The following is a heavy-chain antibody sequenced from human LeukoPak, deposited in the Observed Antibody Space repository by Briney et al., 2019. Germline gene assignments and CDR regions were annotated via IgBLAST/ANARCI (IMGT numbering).Heavy chain of an antibody. V-gene: IGHV4-34*01. D-gene: IGHD1-14*01. J-gene: IGHJ5*02. Sequence: PSGTLSLTCAVYGGSFSGYYWSWIRQPPGKGLERIGEINHSGSTNYNPSLKSRVTISVDTSKNQFSLKLSSVTAADTAVYYCARETDGWFDPWGQGTLVTVSS. CDR1: GGSFSGYY. CDR3: ARETDGWFDP. CDR2: INHSGST.